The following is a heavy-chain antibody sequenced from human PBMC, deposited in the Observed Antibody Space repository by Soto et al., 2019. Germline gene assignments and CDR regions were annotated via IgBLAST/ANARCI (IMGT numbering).Heavy chain of an antibody. D-gene: IGHD3-22*01. CDR1: GGTFSSYA. CDR3: ASHYYDSSGYYYEGVDY. CDR2: IIPIFGTA. Sequence: ASLKVSCKASGGTFSSYAISWVRQAPGQGLEWMGGIIPIFGTANYAQKFQGRVTITADESTSTAYMELSSLRSEDTAVYYCASHYYDSSGYYYEGVDYWGQGTLVTVSS. J-gene: IGHJ4*02. V-gene: IGHV1-69*13.